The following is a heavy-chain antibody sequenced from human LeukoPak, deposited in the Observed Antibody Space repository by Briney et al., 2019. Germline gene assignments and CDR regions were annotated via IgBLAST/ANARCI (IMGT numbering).Heavy chain of an antibody. J-gene: IGHJ3*02. D-gene: IGHD3-10*02. CDR1: GFTFSSFA. Sequence: PGGSLRLSCAASGFTFSSFALSWVRQAPGKGLEWVSAVSYRAGSTYYADSVKGRFTISRDNSKNTLYLQMNSLRAEDTAVYYCANGFVAVRASDIWGQGTMVTVSS. V-gene: IGHV3-23*01. CDR2: VSYRAGST. CDR3: ANGFVAVRASDI.